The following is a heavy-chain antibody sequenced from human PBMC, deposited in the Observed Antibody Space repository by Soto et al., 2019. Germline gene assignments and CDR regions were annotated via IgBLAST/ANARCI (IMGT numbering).Heavy chain of an antibody. V-gene: IGHV3-33*01. D-gene: IGHD4-17*01. CDR2: IVRDGGQK. CDR3: ARDDDSDDNGLDY. CDR1: GFTFSRYG. J-gene: IGHJ4*01. Sequence: QVHLVESGGGVVQPGRPLRLSCAASGFTFSRYGMHWVRQAPGKGLEWVGVIVRDGGQKQYADSVRGRFTISRDNSRNTLYLEMNSVTVEDTAVYYCARDDDSDDNGLDYWGHGTLVTLSS.